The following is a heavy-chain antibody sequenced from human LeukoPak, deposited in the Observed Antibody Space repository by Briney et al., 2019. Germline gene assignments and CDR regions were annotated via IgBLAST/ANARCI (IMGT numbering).Heavy chain of an antibody. CDR1: GGTFSSYA. V-gene: IGHV1-69*13. J-gene: IGHJ3*02. CDR2: IIPIFGTA. CDR3: ARFVDIVATIPMTTVMGYDAFDI. D-gene: IGHD5-12*01. Sequence: ASVKVSCKASGGTFSSYAISWVRQAPGQGLEWMGGIIPIFGTANYAQKFQGRVTITADESTSTAYMELSSLRSEDTAVYYCARFVDIVATIPMTTVMGYDAFDIWGQGTMVTVSS.